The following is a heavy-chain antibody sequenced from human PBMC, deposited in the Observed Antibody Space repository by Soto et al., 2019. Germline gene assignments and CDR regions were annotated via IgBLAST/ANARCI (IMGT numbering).Heavy chain of an antibody. J-gene: IGHJ6*02. CDR2: ISYDGSNK. CDR3: AREYCSSTSCSLYYYYGMDV. Sequence: GGSLRLSCAASGFTFSSYAMHWVRQAPGKGLEWVAVISYDGSNKYYADSVKGRFTISRDNSKNTLYLQMNSLRAEDTAVYYCAREYCSSTSCSLYYYYGMDVWGQGTTVTVSS. D-gene: IGHD2-2*01. V-gene: IGHV3-30-3*01. CDR1: GFTFSSYA.